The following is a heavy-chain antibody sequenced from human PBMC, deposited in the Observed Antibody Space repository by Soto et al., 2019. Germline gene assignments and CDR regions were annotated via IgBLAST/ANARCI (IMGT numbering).Heavy chain of an antibody. CDR1: GGTFSSYA. J-gene: IGHJ3*01. CDR3: AREQSIPAPRDAFDS. Sequence: SVKVSCKASGGTFSSYAISWVRQAPRQGLEWMGGIIPIFGTANYAQKFQGRVTISADRSTSTVYMELSSLRPEDTAVYYCAREQSIPAPRDAFDSWGQGTPVTVS. CDR2: IIPIFGTA. D-gene: IGHD6-6*01. V-gene: IGHV1-69*06.